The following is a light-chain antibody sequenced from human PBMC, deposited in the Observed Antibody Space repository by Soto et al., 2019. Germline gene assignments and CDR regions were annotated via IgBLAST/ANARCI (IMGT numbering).Light chain of an antibody. Sequence: QSALTQPASVSGSPGQSITISCTGTSSDVGGYNYVSWYQQYPGKAPKLMIYEVNNRPSGVSNRFSGSKSGNTASLTISGLQGEDEADYYCSSYAGRTPVVFGGGTKVTVL. CDR2: EVN. V-gene: IGLV2-14*01. CDR1: SSDVGGYNY. CDR3: SSYAGRTPVV. J-gene: IGLJ2*01.